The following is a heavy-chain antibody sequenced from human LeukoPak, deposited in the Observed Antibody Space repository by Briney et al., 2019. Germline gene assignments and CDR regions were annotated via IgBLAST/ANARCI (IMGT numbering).Heavy chain of an antibody. CDR2: ISFDGSNE. CDR1: GFTFRSHG. V-gene: IGHV3-30*18. J-gene: IGHJ4*02. D-gene: IGHD1-1*01. CDR3: AKDGGNWNDFDC. Sequence: GGSLRLSCAASGFTFRSHGMHWVRQAPGKGLEWVAFISFDGSNENYADSVKGRFTISRDNSKNMLYLQMNSLRSEDTAVYYCAKDGGNWNDFDCCGQGTVHTVSS.